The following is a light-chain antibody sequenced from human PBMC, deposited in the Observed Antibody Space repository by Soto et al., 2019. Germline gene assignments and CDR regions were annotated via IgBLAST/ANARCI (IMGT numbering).Light chain of an antibody. CDR3: QQYDNWPPLT. CDR1: QSISTN. J-gene: IGKJ1*01. V-gene: IGKV3-15*01. CDR2: GAS. Sequence: EIVLTQSPAILSVSPGERATLSCRASQSISTNLAWYQQRPGQAPRLLIYGASNRATGIPARFSGSGSATEFTLTISSLQSEDFAVYYCQQYDNWPPLTFGQGTKVDIK.